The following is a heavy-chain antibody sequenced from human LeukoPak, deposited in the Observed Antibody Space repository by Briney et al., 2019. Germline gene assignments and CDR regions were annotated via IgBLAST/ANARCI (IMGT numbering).Heavy chain of an antibody. D-gene: IGHD6-13*01. V-gene: IGHV4-59*08. CDR1: GGSISSYY. Sequence: SETLSLTCTVSGGSISSYYWSWLRQPPGKGLEWIGYIYYSGSTNYNPSLKSRVTISVDTSKNQFSLKLSSVTAADTAVYYCASAIAAAGTPLSYYGMDVWGQGTTVTVSS. CDR3: ASAIAAAGTPLSYYGMDV. J-gene: IGHJ6*02. CDR2: IYYSGST.